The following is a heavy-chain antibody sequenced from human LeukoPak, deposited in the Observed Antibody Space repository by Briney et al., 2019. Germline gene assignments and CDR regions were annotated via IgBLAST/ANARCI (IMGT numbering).Heavy chain of an antibody. Sequence: PGGSLRLSCAASGCTFSSYGMHWVRKAPGKGLEWVAFIRNDGSNKYYADSVKGRFTISRDNSKNTLYLQMNSLRAEDTAVYYCAKGLVVVAATPLQFDYWGQGTLVTVSS. D-gene: IGHD2-15*01. CDR1: GCTFSSYG. CDR2: IRNDGSNK. V-gene: IGHV3-30*02. J-gene: IGHJ4*02. CDR3: AKGLVVVAATPLQFDY.